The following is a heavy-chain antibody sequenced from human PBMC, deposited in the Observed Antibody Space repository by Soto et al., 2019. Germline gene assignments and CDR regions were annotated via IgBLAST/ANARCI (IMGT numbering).Heavy chain of an antibody. CDR3: ARVDSSGYLGMYYFDK. D-gene: IGHD3-22*01. Sequence: GGSLRLSCAASGFTFNNYWMSWVRQAPGKGLEWVAHIKTDGSEKYYVDSVKGRFTISRDNAQSSVYLQMNSLRAEDTALYYCARVDSSGYLGMYYFDKWGQGTQVTVSS. CDR1: GFTFNNYW. J-gene: IGHJ4*02. V-gene: IGHV3-7*03. CDR2: IKTDGSEK.